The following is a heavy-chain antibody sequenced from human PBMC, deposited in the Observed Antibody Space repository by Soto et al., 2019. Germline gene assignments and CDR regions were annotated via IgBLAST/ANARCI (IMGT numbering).Heavy chain of an antibody. CDR1: GYTFTSYY. D-gene: IGHD2-15*01. V-gene: IGHV1-46*03. CDR3: AGDGGPALPRGIVVVVVATVKWWFDP. CDR2: INPSGGST. J-gene: IGHJ5*02. Sequence: QVQLVQSGAEVKKPGASVKVSCKASGYTFTSYYMHWVRQAPGQGLEWMGIINPSGGSTSYAQKFRSRVTMTRETSTSTVYMELSSLRSEDTAVYYCAGDGGPALPRGIVVVVVATVKWWFDPWGQGTLVTVSS.